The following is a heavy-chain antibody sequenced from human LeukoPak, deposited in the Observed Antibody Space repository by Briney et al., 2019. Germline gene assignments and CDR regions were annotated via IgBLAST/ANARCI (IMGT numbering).Heavy chain of an antibody. Sequence: GGSLRLSCAASGFTFSSYEMHWVRQAPGKGLEWVSYISSSGSTIYYADSVKGRFTISRENAKNSMYLQMNSMRAEDTAVYYCARDYGGSSPFDYWGQGTLVTVSS. V-gene: IGHV3-48*03. CDR3: ARDYGGSSPFDY. J-gene: IGHJ4*02. CDR1: GFTFSSYE. CDR2: ISSSGSTI. D-gene: IGHD4-23*01.